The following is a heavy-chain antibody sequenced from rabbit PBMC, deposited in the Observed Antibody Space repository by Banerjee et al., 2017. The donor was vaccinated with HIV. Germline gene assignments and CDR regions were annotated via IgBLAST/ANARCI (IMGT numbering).Heavy chain of an antibody. D-gene: IGHD4-1*01. J-gene: IGHJ4*01. CDR2: IGAGSSGTT. CDR1: GFTLSSYW. V-gene: IGHV1S45*01. CDR3: ARDLAGVIGWNFDL. Sequence: QEQLAESGGGLVQPEGPLTLTRKASGFTLSSYWMWWVRQAPGKGLEWIACIGAGSSGTTYYASWAQGRFTISKTSSTTVTLQMTSLTAADTATYFCARDLAGVIGWNFDLWGPGTLVTVS.